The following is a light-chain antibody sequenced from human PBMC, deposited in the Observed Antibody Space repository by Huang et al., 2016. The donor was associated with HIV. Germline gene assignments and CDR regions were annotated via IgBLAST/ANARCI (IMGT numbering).Light chain of an antibody. J-gene: IGKJ3*01. CDR2: SVS. Sequence: ETVMTQSPATLSVSPGERATLSCRASQSVRSSLAGYQQKPGQAPRLLIYSVSTRATGVPARFSGSGSGTEFTLTISSLQSEDFAVYYCHQYNNWPLTFGPGTRVDIK. CDR3: HQYNNWPLT. CDR1: QSVRSS. V-gene: IGKV3-15*01.